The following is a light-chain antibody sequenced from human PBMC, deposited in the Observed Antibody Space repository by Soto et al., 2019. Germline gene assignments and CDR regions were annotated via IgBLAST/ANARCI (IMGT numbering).Light chain of an antibody. CDR2: EGT. CDR3: AAWDDSLNRV. Sequence: QSALTQPASVSGSPGQSITISCTGTNSDLGSYNLVSWFQQHPGKVPKVMIYEGTKRPSGVPDRFSGSKSGTSASLAISGLQSEDEADYYCAAWDDSLNRVFGGGTKLTVL. V-gene: IGLV2-14*02. CDR1: NSDLGSYNL. J-gene: IGLJ2*01.